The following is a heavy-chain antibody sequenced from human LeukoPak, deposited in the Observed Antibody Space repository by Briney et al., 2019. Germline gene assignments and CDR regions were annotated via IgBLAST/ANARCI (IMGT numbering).Heavy chain of an antibody. J-gene: IGHJ4*02. D-gene: IGHD3/OR15-3a*01. Sequence: GRSLRLSCAASGFSFSTYGMHWVRQPPGKGLEWVAVIWYDGSNKYYADSVKGRFTISRDNSKNTLYLQMSSLRADDTAVYYCARAVGPFDYWGKGTLVTVSS. CDR1: GFSFSTYG. V-gene: IGHV3-33*01. CDR2: IWYDGSNK. CDR3: ARAVGPFDY.